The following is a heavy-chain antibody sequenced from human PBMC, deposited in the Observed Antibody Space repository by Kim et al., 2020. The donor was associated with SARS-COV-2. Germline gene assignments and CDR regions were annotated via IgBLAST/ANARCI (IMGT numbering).Heavy chain of an antibody. J-gene: IGHJ6*02. CDR2: INHSGST. D-gene: IGHD6-19*01. V-gene: IGHV4-34*01. CDR3: ARGGKQWLVLPSVYYYGMDV. CDR1: GGSFSGYY. Sequence: SETLSLTCAVYGGSFSGYYWSWIRQPPGKGLEWIGEINHSGSTNYNPSLKSRVTISVDTSKNQFSLKLSSVTAADTAVYYCARGGKQWLVLPSVYYYGMDVWGQGTTVTVSS.